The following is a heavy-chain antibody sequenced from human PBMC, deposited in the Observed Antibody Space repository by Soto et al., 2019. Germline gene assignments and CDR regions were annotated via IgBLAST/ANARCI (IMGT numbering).Heavy chain of an antibody. V-gene: IGHV3-74*01. CDR2: MNEDGGFI. CDR1: ESTFSNHW. Sequence: EVQLVESGGGLVQPGGSLRLSCAASESTFSNHWMHWVRQAPGEGLVWVSGMNEDGGFISYADSVKGRFTISRDNAKNTLYLQMSSLRADDTAIYYCGSVFENWGQGALVTVSS. CDR3: GSVFEN. J-gene: IGHJ4*02.